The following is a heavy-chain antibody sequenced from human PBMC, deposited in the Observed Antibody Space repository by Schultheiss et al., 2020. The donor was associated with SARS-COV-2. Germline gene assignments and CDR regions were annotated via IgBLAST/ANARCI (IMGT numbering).Heavy chain of an antibody. CDR2: IKQDGSEK. J-gene: IGHJ3*02. D-gene: IGHD6-19*01. Sequence: GESLKISCVASGFTFSSYWMSWVRQAPGKGLEWVANIKQDGSEKYYVDSVKGRFTISRDNAKNSLYLQMNSLRAEDTAVYYCARVCCGIAVAGDAFDIWGQGTMVTVSS. V-gene: IGHV3-7*03. CDR1: GFTFSSYW. CDR3: ARVCCGIAVAGDAFDI.